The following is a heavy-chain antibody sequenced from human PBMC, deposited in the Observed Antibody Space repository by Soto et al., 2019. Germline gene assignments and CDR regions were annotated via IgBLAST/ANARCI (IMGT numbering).Heavy chain of an antibody. Sequence: TGGSLRLSCAASGFTFSSYGMHWVRQAPGKGLEWVAVIWYDGSNKYYADSVKGRFTISRDNSKNTLYLQMNSLRAEDTAVYYCARAFRPNWGSSRSYYYYGMDVWGQGTTVTVSS. CDR1: GFTFSSYG. CDR2: IWYDGSNK. J-gene: IGHJ6*02. D-gene: IGHD7-27*01. V-gene: IGHV3-33*01. CDR3: ARAFRPNWGSSRSYYYYGMDV.